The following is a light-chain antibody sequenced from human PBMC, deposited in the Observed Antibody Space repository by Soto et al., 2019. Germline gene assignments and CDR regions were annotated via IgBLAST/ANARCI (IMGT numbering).Light chain of an antibody. CDR3: GQFVSAPPRT. Sequence: EIVLTQSPGTLSLSPGERATLSCRAIQTFSNSFLSWFQQIPGQAPRLLIYGVSKRATGIPDRFSGSGSGTDFTLTISRLEPEDFAVYFCGQFVSAPPRTFGQGTKVDIK. CDR1: QTFSNSF. CDR2: GVS. J-gene: IGKJ1*01. V-gene: IGKV3-20*01.